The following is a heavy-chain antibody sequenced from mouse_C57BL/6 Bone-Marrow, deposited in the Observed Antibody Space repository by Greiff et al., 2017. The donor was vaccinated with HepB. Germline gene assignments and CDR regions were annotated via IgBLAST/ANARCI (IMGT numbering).Heavy chain of an antibody. CDR2: IDPSDSYT. CDR3: ARILSGV. Sequence: QVHVKQPGAELVKPGASVKLSCKASGYTFTSYWMQWVKQRPGQGLEWIGEIDPSDSYTNYNQKFKGKATLTVDTSSSTAYMQLSSLTSEDSAVYYCARILSGVWGTGTTVTVSS. V-gene: IGHV1-50*01. J-gene: IGHJ1*03. CDR1: GYTFTSYW.